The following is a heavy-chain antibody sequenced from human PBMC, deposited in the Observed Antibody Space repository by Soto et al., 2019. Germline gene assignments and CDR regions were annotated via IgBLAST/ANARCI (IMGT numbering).Heavy chain of an antibody. Sequence: PGGSLRLSCAASGFTFNNFWLHWVRQGPGKGLEWVSRINTDGSDTSYADSVKGRFAISRDNAKSTLFLQMDSLRAEDTAVYYCARRGQIEGLAYWGQGTLVTVSS. D-gene: IGHD3-22*01. J-gene: IGHJ4*02. CDR2: INTDGSDT. CDR3: ARRGQIEGLAY. CDR1: GFTFNNFW. V-gene: IGHV3-74*01.